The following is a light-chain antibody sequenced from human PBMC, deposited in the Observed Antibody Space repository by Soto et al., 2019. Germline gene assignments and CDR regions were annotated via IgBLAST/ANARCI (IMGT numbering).Light chain of an antibody. CDR1: PSVTNF. J-gene: IGKJ5*01. CDR2: GAF. CDR3: QQRNVWPPVT. V-gene: IGKV3-11*01. Sequence: EIVLTQSPATLSLSPGERATLSCRASPSVTNFLAWYQKKPGQAPRLLLYGAFNRATGIPARFSGSGSGTDLTLTISSLEPEDSAVYYCQQRNVWPPVTFGQGTRLEIK.